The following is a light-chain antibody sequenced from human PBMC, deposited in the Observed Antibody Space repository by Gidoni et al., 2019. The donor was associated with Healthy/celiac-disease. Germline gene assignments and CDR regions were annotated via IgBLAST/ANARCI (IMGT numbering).Light chain of an antibody. CDR2: GAS. Sequence: EIVLTQSPGTLSLSPGERATLSCRASQSVSSSYLAWYQQKPGQAPRLLIYGASSMATGIPDRFSGSGSGTDFTLTISRLEPEDFAVYYCQQYGSSHTWTFGQGTKVEIK. J-gene: IGKJ1*01. CDR1: QSVSSSY. CDR3: QQYGSSHTWT. V-gene: IGKV3-20*01.